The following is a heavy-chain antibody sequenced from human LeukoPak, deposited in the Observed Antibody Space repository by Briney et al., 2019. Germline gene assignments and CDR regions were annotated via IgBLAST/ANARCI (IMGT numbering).Heavy chain of an antibody. CDR3: AKDRGTTDFYYMDV. CDR2: IWYDGSNE. D-gene: IGHD1-7*01. V-gene: IGHV3-33*06. Sequence: PGGSLRLSCAASGFTLSSYGMHWVRQAPGKGLEWVAVIWYDGSNEYYADSVKGRFTISRDNSKNTLYLQMNSLRAEDTAVYYCAKDRGTTDFYYMDVWGKGTTVTVSS. CDR1: GFTLSSYG. J-gene: IGHJ6*03.